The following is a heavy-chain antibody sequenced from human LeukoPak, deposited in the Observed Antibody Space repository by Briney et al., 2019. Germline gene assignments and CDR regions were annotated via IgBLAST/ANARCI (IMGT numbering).Heavy chain of an antibody. CDR2: ISGSGGST. D-gene: IGHD6-13*01. V-gene: IGHV3-23*01. Sequence: GGSLRLSCAASGFTFSSYAMSWVRQAPGKGLEWVSAISGSGGSTYYADSVKGRFTISRDNSKNTLYLQMNSLRAEDTAVYYCAKDRTYSSSWGNWFDPWGQGTLVIVSS. CDR3: AKDRTYSSSWGNWFDP. J-gene: IGHJ5*02. CDR1: GFTFSSYA.